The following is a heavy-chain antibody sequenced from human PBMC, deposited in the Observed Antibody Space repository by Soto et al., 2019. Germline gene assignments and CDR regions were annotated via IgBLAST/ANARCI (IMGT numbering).Heavy chain of an antibody. V-gene: IGHV3-48*01. CDR2: IGSSGKTI. J-gene: IGHJ4*02. CDR1: GFTFSNST. CDR3: AWAFEY. Sequence: PGGSPRLSCAASGFTFSNSTMNWVRQAPGKGLERVSFIGSSGKTIYYADSVKGRFTISRDNAKNSLYLQMNGLRVEDTAVYYCAWAFEYWGQGTLVTVSS.